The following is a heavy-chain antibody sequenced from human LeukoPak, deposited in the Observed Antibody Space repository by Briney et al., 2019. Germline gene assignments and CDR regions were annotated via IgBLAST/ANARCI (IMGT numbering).Heavy chain of an antibody. J-gene: IGHJ4*02. Sequence: PGGSLRLSCAASGFTFSSYAMHWVRQAPGKGLEYVSAISSNGGSTYYANSVKGRFTISRDNSKNTLYLQMGSLRAEDMAVYYCAGGGRIRILSHWGQGTLVTVSS. CDR1: GFTFSSYA. V-gene: IGHV3-64*01. D-gene: IGHD2-15*01. CDR2: ISSNGGST. CDR3: AGGGRIRILSH.